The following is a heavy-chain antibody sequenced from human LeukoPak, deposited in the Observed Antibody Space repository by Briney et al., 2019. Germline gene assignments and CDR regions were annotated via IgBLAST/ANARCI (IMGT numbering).Heavy chain of an antibody. D-gene: IGHD3-10*01. CDR3: ARVSTMVRGVHAFDI. CDR1: GYTFTGYY. Sequence: ASVKVSCKASGYTFTGYYMHWVRQAPGQGLEWMGWINPNGGGTIYAQKFQGRVTMTRDTSINTAYMELSRLRSDDTAVYYCARVSTMVRGVHAFDIWGQGTMVTVSS. CDR2: INPNGGGT. V-gene: IGHV1-2*02. J-gene: IGHJ3*02.